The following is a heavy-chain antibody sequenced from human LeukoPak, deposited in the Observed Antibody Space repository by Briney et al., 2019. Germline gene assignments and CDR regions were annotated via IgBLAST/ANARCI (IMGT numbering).Heavy chain of an antibody. CDR3: ARGFRDIVVVVAAPPPNQNWFDP. J-gene: IGHJ5*02. CDR1: GGSFRGYY. Sequence: SETLSLTCAVYGGSFRGYYWSWIRQPPGKGLEWIGEINHSGSTNYNPSLKSRVTISVDTSKNKFSVKLSYVTAADTAVYYCARGFRDIVVVVAAPPPNQNWFDPWGQGTLVTVSS. V-gene: IGHV4-34*01. CDR2: INHSGST. D-gene: IGHD2-15*01.